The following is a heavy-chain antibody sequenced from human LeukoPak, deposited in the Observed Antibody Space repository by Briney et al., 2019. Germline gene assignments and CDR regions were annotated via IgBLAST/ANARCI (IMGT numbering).Heavy chain of an antibody. CDR2: IYHSGST. J-gene: IGHJ4*02. CDR3: ARGVFYDYVWGSYRNHFDY. Sequence: PSETLSLTCAVSGGSISSSNWWSWVRQPPGQGLEWIGEIYHSGSTNYNPSLKSRVTISVDKSKNQSSLKLSSVTAADTAVYYCARGVFYDYVWGSYRNHFDYWGQGTLVTVSS. D-gene: IGHD3-16*02. CDR1: GGSISSSNW. V-gene: IGHV4-4*02.